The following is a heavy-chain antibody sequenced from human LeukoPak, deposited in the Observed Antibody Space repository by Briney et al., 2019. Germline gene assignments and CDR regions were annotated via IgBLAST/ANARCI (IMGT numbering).Heavy chain of an antibody. CDR2: IYPCYSDI. CDR3: ARQPIAATGTRAFDI. D-gene: IGHD6-13*01. J-gene: IGHJ3*02. CDR1: GFSFTSYC. V-gene: IGHV5-51*01. Sequence: GESLKISCNGSGFSFTSYCIAWVRQMPGKRLEWMGMIYPCYSDIRYSPSFQGQVTISADKSITTASMQWSSLKASDTAMYYCARQPIAATGTRAFDIWGQGTMVTVSS.